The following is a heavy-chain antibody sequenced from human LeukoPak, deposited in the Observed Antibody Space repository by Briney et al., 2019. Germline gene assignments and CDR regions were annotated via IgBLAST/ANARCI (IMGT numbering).Heavy chain of an antibody. J-gene: IGHJ4*02. D-gene: IGHD1-26*01. CDR1: GFTFSIYG. V-gene: IGHV3-33*01. Sequence: PGGPLRLSCAASGFTFSIYGMHWVRQSPVKGLEWVAVIWNDGSNKYYADSVKGRFTISRDNSKNTLFLQMNSLRAEDTAVYYCARASGSYDYWGQGTLVTVSS. CDR3: ARASGSYDY. CDR2: IWNDGSNK.